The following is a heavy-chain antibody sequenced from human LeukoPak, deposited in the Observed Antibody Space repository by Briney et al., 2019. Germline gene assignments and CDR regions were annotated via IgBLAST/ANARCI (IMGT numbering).Heavy chain of an antibody. J-gene: IGHJ4*02. CDR2: IYYSGST. V-gene: IGHV4-39*07. CDR1: GGSISSSSYY. Sequence: SETLSLTCTVSGGSISSSSYYWGWIRQPPGKGLEWIGSIYYSGSTYYNPSLKSRVTISVDTSKNQFSLELSSVTAADTAVYYCARGSRDGYNESVFDYWGQGTLVTVSS. D-gene: IGHD5-24*01. CDR3: ARGSRDGYNESVFDY.